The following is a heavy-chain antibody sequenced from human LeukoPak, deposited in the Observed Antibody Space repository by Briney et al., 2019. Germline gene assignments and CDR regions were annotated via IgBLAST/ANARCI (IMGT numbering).Heavy chain of an antibody. D-gene: IGHD6-19*01. Sequence: SETLSLTCTVSGGSISTSNYYWGWIRQPPGKGLEWIGNIFYSGSTYYNPSLKSRVTISVDTSKNQFSLKLSSVTAADTAVYYCARSPRGSGWNPDLNHAFDIWGQGTMVTVSS. CDR2: IFYSGST. V-gene: IGHV4-39*07. CDR1: GGSISTSNYY. CDR3: ARSPRGSGWNPDLNHAFDI. J-gene: IGHJ3*02.